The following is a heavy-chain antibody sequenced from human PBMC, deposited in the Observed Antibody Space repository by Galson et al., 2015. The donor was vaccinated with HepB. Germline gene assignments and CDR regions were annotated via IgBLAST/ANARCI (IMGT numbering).Heavy chain of an antibody. J-gene: IGHJ4*02. Sequence: SVKVSCKASEYTFTSYYMNWVRQAPGQGLEWMGMINPSGGTTTYAQKLQGRVTMTRDTSTSTVYMELSSLRSEDTAVYYCARKWSSSLDYWAREPWSPSP. V-gene: IGHV1-46*01. CDR2: INPSGGTT. CDR3: ARKWSSSLDY. CDR1: EYTFTSYY. D-gene: IGHD6-13*01.